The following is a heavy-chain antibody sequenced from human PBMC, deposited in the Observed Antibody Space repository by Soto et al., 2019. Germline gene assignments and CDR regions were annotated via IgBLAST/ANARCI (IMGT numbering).Heavy chain of an antibody. Sequence: ASVKVSCKASGYTFTSYYMHWVRQAPGQGLEWMGIINPSGGSTSYAQKFQGRVTMTRDTSTSTVYMELSSLRSEDTAVYYCARAGDPDGFADAFYIWGQGTMVTVSS. CDR2: INPSGGST. CDR3: ARAGDPDGFADAFYI. V-gene: IGHV1-46*01. CDR1: GYTFTSYY. D-gene: IGHD7-27*01. J-gene: IGHJ3*02.